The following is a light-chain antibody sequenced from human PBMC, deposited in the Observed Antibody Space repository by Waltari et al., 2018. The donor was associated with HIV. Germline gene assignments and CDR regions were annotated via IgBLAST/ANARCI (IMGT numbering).Light chain of an antibody. CDR3: LQLSGLPRT. CDR1: QDIKNN. Sequence: DIQMTQSPSSLSASVGDRVTITSRAGQDIKNNLGWYQQKPGKAPRRLIYSASTLHTGVPSRFRGGGSGTDFTLSIDGLQPEDAANYFCLQLSGLPRTFGQGT. V-gene: IGKV1-17*01. J-gene: IGKJ1*01. CDR2: SAS.